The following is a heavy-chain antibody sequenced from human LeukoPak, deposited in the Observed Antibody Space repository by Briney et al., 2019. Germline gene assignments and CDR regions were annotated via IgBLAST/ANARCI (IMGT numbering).Heavy chain of an antibody. Sequence: ASETLSLTCAVSFASLSDYNWSWLRQSPEKGLEWIGEITDSATTHYNPSLETRVTISIDTAKRQFSLRLTSLTAADTAVYYCARGLDLDGLDSWGQGTLVTVSS. CDR3: ARGLDLDGLDS. D-gene: IGHD1-1*01. CDR2: ITDSATT. CDR1: FASLSDYN. J-gene: IGHJ4*02. V-gene: IGHV4-34*01.